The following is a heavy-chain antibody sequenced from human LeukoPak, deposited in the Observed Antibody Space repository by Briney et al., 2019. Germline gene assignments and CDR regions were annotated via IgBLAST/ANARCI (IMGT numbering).Heavy chain of an antibody. CDR3: ARGYSSGWFPQ. CDR1: GFTVSSNY. Sequence: GGSLRLSCAASGFTVSSNYMSWVRQAPGKGLEWVSVIYSGGSTYYADSVKGRFTTSRDNSKNTLYLQMNSLRAEDTAVYYCARGYSSGWFPQWGQGTLVTVSS. V-gene: IGHV3-53*01. D-gene: IGHD6-19*01. CDR2: IYSGGST. J-gene: IGHJ4*02.